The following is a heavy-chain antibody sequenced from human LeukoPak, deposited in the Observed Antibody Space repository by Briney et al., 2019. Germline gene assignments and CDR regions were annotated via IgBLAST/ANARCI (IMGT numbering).Heavy chain of an antibody. CDR3: ARGMITFGGVIVPLGY. V-gene: IGHV1-46*01. D-gene: IGHD3-16*02. CDR2: INPSGGST. Sequence: GASVKVSCKASGYTFTSYYMHWVRQAPGHGLEGMGIINPSGGSTSYAQKFQGRVTMTRDTSTTTVYMELSRLRSEDTAVYYCARGMITFGGVIVPLGYWGQGTLVTVSS. J-gene: IGHJ4*02. CDR1: GYTFTSYY.